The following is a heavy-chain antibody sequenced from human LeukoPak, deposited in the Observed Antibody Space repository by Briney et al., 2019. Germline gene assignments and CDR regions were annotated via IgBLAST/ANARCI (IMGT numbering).Heavy chain of an antibody. CDR1: GYTFTSYG. J-gene: IGHJ4*02. V-gene: IGHV1-18*01. D-gene: IGHD3-22*01. Sequence: ASVKVSCKASGYTFTSYGINWVRQAPGQGLEWMGWISAYNGNTNYGQKLQGRVTMTTDTSTSTAYMELRSLRSDDTAVYYCARDPEYYDSSGYSDYWGQGTLVTVS. CDR3: ARDPEYYDSSGYSDY. CDR2: ISAYNGNT.